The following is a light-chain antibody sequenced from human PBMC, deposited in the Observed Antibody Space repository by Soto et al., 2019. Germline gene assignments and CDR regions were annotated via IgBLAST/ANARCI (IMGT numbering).Light chain of an antibody. Sequence: EMVLTQSPGTLSLSPGERATPSCRASQRVSSSNLAWYQQKPGQAPRLLIYGASSRATGIPDRFSGSGSGTDFTLTISRLEPEDFAVYYCQQYGSSLFTFGPGTKVDIK. J-gene: IGKJ3*01. CDR3: QQYGSSLFT. CDR1: QRVSSSN. CDR2: GAS. V-gene: IGKV3-20*01.